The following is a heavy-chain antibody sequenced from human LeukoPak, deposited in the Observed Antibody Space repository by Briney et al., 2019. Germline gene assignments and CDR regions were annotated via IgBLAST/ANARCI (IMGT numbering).Heavy chain of an antibody. Sequence: GGSLRLSCAAPGFSFSGYGMHWVRQAPGKGLEWVAYIQHDGSNQQYADSVKGRFTISRDNAKNSLYLQMNSLRAEDTAVYYCATSEYSSGWYYFDYWGQGTLVTVSS. D-gene: IGHD6-19*01. CDR2: IQHDGSNQ. J-gene: IGHJ4*02. V-gene: IGHV3-30*02. CDR3: ATSEYSSGWYYFDY. CDR1: GFSFSGYG.